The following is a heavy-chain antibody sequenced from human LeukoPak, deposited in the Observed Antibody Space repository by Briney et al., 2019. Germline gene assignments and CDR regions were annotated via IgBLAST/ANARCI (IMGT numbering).Heavy chain of an antibody. V-gene: IGHV1-2*02. D-gene: IGHD3-3*01. J-gene: IGHJ4*02. CDR1: GYTFTGYY. CDR2: INPNSGGT. Sequence: ASVKASCKASGYTFTGYYMHWVRHAPGQGFEWMGWINPNSGGTNYAQKFQGRVTMTRDTSISTAYMELSRLRSDDTAVYYCARATRGWLPITMGYWGQGTLVTVSS. CDR3: ARATRGWLPITMGY.